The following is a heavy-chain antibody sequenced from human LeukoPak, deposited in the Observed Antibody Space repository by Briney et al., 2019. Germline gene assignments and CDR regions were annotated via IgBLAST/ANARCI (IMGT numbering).Heavy chain of an antibody. D-gene: IGHD4-17*01. J-gene: IGHJ6*04. CDR3: ARNGDYDYYYGMDV. V-gene: IGHV3-30-3*01. Sequence: PGGSLRLSCAASGFTFSSYAMHWVRQAPGKGLEWVAVISYDGSNKYYADSVKGRFTISRDNSKNTLYLQMNSLRAEDTAVYYCARNGDYDYYYGMDVWGKGTTVTVSS. CDR1: GFTFSSYA. CDR2: ISYDGSNK.